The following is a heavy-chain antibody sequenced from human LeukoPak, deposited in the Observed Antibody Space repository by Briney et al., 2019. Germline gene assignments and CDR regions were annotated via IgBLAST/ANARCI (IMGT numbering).Heavy chain of an antibody. D-gene: IGHD1-26*01. J-gene: IGHJ4*02. Sequence: GGSLRLSCAASGFTFSSYGMHWVRQAPGKGLEWVAFIRYDGSNKYYADSVKGRFTISRDNSKNTLYLQMNSLRAEDTAVYYCAKDRGMIVGATSFDYWGQGTLVTVSS. CDR2: IRYDGSNK. V-gene: IGHV3-30*02. CDR3: AKDRGMIVGATSFDY. CDR1: GFTFSSYG.